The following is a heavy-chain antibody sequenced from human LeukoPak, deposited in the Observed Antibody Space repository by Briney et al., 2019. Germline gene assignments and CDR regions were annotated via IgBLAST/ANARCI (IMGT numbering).Heavy chain of an antibody. Sequence: SETLSLTCTVSGGSISSYYWNWIQQPPGKGLEWIGYIYPSGSADYNPSLKSRVSMSVDTSKNQVSLKLSSVTAADTAVYYRARRARLAVGVYNIDFWGQGTLVTVSS. V-gene: IGHV4-4*09. CDR1: GGSISSYY. D-gene: IGHD2-8*02. CDR2: IYPSGSA. CDR3: ARRARLAVGVYNIDF. J-gene: IGHJ4*02.